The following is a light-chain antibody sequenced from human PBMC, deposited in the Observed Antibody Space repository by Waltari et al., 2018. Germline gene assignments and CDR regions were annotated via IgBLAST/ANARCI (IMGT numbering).Light chain of an antibody. CDR1: ELPKQY. CDR3: QSADSTNTYWV. J-gene: IGLJ2*01. Sequence: SYELTQPPSVSVSPGQTARITCSGDELPKQYAFWYRQKPGQAPELLIYKDTGRPSGIPGRVSASSSGTTVTLTITGVQPEDEADYYCQSADSTNTYWVFGGGTKLTVL. CDR2: KDT. V-gene: IGLV3-25*03.